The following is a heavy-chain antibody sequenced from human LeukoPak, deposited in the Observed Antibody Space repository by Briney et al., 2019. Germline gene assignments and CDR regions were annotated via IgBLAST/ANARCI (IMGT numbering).Heavy chain of an antibody. CDR1: GGSLSVFY. D-gene: IGHD3-10*01. J-gene: IGHJ3*02. V-gene: IGHV4-34*01. Sequence: PSETLSLTCAVYGGSLSVFYWSWIRQPPGKGLEWIGEINHSGSTNYNPSLKSRVTISVDTSKNQFSLKLSSVTAAGTAVYYCASPGSGRHTFDIWGQGTMVTVSS. CDR2: INHSGST. CDR3: ASPGSGRHTFDI.